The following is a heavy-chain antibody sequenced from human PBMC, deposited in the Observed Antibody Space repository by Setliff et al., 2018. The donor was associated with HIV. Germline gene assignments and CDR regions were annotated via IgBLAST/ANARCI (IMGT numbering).Heavy chain of an antibody. CDR2: IYVGDYDT. J-gene: IGHJ3*01. D-gene: IGHD3-16*01. Sequence: PGESPKISCKVSGDSFITHWISWVRQMPGKGLEWMGAIYVGDYDTRYNPSFQGQVTISVDITISADKSFGTAYLQWHSLKASDTAMYYCVRGGGFGDAFDVWGQGTVVTVS. CDR3: VRGGGFGDAFDV. V-gene: IGHV5-51*01. CDR1: GDSFITHW.